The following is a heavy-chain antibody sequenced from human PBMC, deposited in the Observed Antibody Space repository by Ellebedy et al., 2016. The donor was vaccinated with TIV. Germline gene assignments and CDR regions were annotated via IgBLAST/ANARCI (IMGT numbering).Heavy chain of an antibody. Sequence: ASVKVSXXGSGYTFNRYWIAWVRQMPGRGLEWMGIIYTGDSDTRYRPSFRGQVTISVDKSTSTAYLQWRRLKASDTAMYFCARMSSIDGFDVWGQGTMVTVSS. J-gene: IGHJ3*01. CDR3: ARMSSIDGFDV. V-gene: IGHV5-51*01. CDR2: IYTGDSDT. D-gene: IGHD6-6*01. CDR1: GYTFNRYW.